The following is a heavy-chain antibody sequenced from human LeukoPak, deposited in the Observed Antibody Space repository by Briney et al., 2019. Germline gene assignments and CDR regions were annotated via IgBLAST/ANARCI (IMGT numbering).Heavy chain of an antibody. CDR3: ARPDTAMVRGYYFDY. J-gene: IGHJ4*02. D-gene: IGHD5-18*01. V-gene: IGHV3-21*01. CDR2: ISSSSSYI. Sequence: GGSLRLSCAASGFTFSSYSMSWVRQAPGKGLEWVSSISSSSSYIYYADSVKGRFTISRDNAKNSLYLQMNSLRAEDTAVYYCARPDTAMVRGYYFDYWGQGTLVTVSS. CDR1: GFTFSSYS.